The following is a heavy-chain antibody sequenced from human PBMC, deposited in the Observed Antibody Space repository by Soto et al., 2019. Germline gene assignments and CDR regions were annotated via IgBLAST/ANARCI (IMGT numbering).Heavy chain of an antibody. CDR2: IWYDGSNK. J-gene: IGHJ5*02. V-gene: IGHV3-33*01. CDR1: GFTFSSYG. D-gene: IGHD6-6*01. Sequence: GGSLRLSCAASGFTFSSYGMHWVRQAPGKGLEWVAVIWYDGSNKYYADSVKGRFTISRDNSKNTLYLQMNSLRAEDTAVYYCARDHSSSIAARQKRFDPWGQGTLVTVSS. CDR3: ARDHSSSIAARQKRFDP.